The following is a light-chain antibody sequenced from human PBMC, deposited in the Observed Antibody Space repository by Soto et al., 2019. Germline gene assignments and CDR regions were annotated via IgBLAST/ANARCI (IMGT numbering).Light chain of an antibody. V-gene: IGKV3-15*01. CDR2: GAS. CDR1: QSISIN. CDR3: QQYNNWPPAWT. J-gene: IGKJ1*01. Sequence: VMTQSPATLSVSPGDRATLSCRASQSISINLAWYQQKPGQPPRLLIYGASSRATGIPARFSGSGSGTEFTLTIRSLQSEDFAVYYCQQYNNWPPAWTFGQWTKV.